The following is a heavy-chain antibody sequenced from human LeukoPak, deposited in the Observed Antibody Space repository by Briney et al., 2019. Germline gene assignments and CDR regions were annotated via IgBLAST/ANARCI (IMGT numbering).Heavy chain of an antibody. CDR2: ISSSGLTM. V-gene: IGHV3-48*03. CDR3: ARRTTGDDY. CDR1: GFTFSSYE. J-gene: IGHJ4*02. D-gene: IGHD4-17*01. Sequence: GGSLRLSCAASGFTFSSYEMNWVRQVPGRGLEWVSYISSSGLTMYYADSVKGRFTISRDNAKNSLYLQMNSLRAEDTGVYYCARRTTGDDYWGQGTLVTVSS.